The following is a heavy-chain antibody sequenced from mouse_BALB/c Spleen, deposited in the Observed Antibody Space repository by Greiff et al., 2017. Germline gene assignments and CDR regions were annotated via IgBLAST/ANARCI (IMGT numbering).Heavy chain of an antibody. CDR1: GFTFSSYA. CDR2: ISSGGSYT. CDR3: AAFYGNYYAMDY. V-gene: IGHV5-9-4*01. Sequence: DVKLVESGGGLVKPGGSLKLSCAASGFTFSSYAMSWVRQSPEKRLEWVAEISSGGSYTYYPDTVTGRFTISRDNAKNTLYLEMSSLRSEDTAMYYCAAFYGNYYAMDYWGQGTSVTVSS. D-gene: IGHD2-1*01. J-gene: IGHJ4*01.